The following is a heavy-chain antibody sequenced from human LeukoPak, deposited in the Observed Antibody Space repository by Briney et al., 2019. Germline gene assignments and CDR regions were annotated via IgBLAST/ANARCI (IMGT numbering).Heavy chain of an antibody. CDR3: ARAPSTAANFDY. J-gene: IGHJ4*02. CDR2: ISYDGNNK. V-gene: IGHV3-30-3*01. CDR1: GFTFSSYA. D-gene: IGHD6-6*01. Sequence: GRSLRLSCAASGFTFSSYAMHWVRQAPGKGLEWVAVISYDGNNKYYADSVKGRFTISRDNSKNTLYLQMNSLRAEDTAVYYCARAPSTAANFDYWGQGSLVTVSS.